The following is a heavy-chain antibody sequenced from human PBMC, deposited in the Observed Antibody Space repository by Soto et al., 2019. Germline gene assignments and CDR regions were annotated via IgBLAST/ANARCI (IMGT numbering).Heavy chain of an antibody. CDR1: GFTFGTYW. J-gene: IGHJ4*02. V-gene: IGHV3-7*04. Sequence: EVQLVESGGGLVQPGGSLRLSCAASGFTFGTYWMTWVRQAPGKGLECVGNIKPDGSERYNVYSVKGRFTISRDNAKNSLYLHMNSLRAEDTAVYYCATDLNWEQYWGQGTLVTVSS. D-gene: IGHD7-27*01. CDR2: IKPDGSER. CDR3: ATDLNWEQY.